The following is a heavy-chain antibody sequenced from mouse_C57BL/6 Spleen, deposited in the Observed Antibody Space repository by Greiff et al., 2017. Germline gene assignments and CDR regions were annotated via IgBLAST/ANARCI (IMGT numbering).Heavy chain of an antibody. CDR1: GYTFTSYD. D-gene: IGHD2-4*01. V-gene: IGHV1-85*01. CDR2: IYPRDGST. CDR3: ARGGIYYDYDY. Sequence: VKLVESGPELVKPGASVKLSCKASGYTFTSYDINWVKQRPGQGLEWIGWIYPRDGSTKYNEKFKGKATLTVDTSSSTAYMELHSLTSEDSAVYFCARGGIYYDYDYWGQGTTLTVSS. J-gene: IGHJ2*01.